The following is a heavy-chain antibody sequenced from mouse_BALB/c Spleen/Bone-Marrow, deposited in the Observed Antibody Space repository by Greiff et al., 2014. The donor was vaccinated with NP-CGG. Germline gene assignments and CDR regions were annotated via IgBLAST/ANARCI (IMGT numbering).Heavy chain of an antibody. CDR3: ARSGASYGNPLAF. CDR2: IDPYYGDV. J-gene: IGHJ3*01. V-gene: IGHV1-39*01. CDR1: GYSFTGYN. Sequence: EVLLQQSGPELEKPGASVKISCKASGYSFTGYNMNWVKQNNGKSLEWIGNIDPYYGDVNYNQKFKDKATLTVDKSSSTAYMQLKSLTSEDSAVYYCARSGASYGNPLAFWGQGTLVTVSA. D-gene: IGHD2-1*01.